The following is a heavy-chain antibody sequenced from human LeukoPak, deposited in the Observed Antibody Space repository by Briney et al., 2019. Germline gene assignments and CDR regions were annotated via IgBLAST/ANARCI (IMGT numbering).Heavy chain of an antibody. CDR3: ARDPSSYNYGSPR. V-gene: IGHV3-11*05. CDR2: ISGSGTYT. J-gene: IGHJ4*02. D-gene: IGHD5-18*01. Sequence: PGGSLRLSCAASGFIFSDYYMSWIRQAPGKGLEWISYISGSGTYTNYADSVKGRFTISRDNAKNSLYLQMNSLRAEDTAVYYCARDPSSYNYGSPRWGQGTLVTVSS. CDR1: GFIFSDYY.